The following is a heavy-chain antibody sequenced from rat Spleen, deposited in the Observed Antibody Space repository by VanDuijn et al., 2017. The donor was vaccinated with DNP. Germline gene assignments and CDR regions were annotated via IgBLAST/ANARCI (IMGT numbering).Heavy chain of an antibody. J-gene: IGHJ3*01. D-gene: IGHD1-7*01. CDR1: GFTFSDYA. V-gene: IGHV5-17*01. CDR2: INYDGTRT. CDR3: ATSSYYGYDYGFGY. Sequence: EVQLVESGGDLVQPGRSLILSCAASGFTFSDYAMAWVRQAPKKGLEWVATINYDGTRTYYRDSVKGRFTIARDNAKPTLYLQMDSLRSEDTATYYCATSSYYGYDYGFGYWGQGTLVTVSS.